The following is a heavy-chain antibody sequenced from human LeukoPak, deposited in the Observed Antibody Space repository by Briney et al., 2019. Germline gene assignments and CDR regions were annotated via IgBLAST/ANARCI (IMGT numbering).Heavy chain of an antibody. V-gene: IGHV3-30-3*01. D-gene: IGHD6-19*01. Sequence: PGGSLRLSCAASGFVFSSFGMHWVRQAPGRGLEWVALISYKGGDTYYADSVEGRFIISRDDSRSILYLEMYSLRGEDTAVYYCARPQYSGGPFHYYSLDVWGQGTTVIVSS. CDR3: ARPQYSGGPFHYYSLDV. J-gene: IGHJ6*02. CDR2: ISYKGGDT. CDR1: GFVFSSFG.